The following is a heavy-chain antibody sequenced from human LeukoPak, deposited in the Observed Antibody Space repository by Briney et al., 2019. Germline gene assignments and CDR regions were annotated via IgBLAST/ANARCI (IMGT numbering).Heavy chain of an antibody. Sequence: ASVKVSCKASGGTFSSYAINWVRQATGQRPERMGWMSPNSGDTGYAQKFQDRVTMTRNTSISTAYMELSSLRSDDTAVYYCARGPPNWGYDYWGPGTLVTVSS. V-gene: IGHV1-8*02. CDR2: MSPNSGDT. D-gene: IGHD7-27*01. CDR1: GGTFSSYA. CDR3: ARGPPNWGYDY. J-gene: IGHJ4*02.